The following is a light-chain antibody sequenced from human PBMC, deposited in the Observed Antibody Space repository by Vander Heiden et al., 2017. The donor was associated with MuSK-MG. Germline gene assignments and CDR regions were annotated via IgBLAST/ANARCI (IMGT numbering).Light chain of an antibody. CDR1: SSNIGSNY. CDR2: RNN. J-gene: IGLJ3*02. CDR3: EEGDESRSGPNWV. Sequence: QSVLTQPPSASVTPGQRVTISCSGSSSNIGSNYVYWYQQLPGTAPKLLIYRNNQRPSGVPDRCSGSKSGTAASMAISGLRSEDEAEDDCEEGDESRSGPNWVFGGGTKLTVL. V-gene: IGLV1-47*01.